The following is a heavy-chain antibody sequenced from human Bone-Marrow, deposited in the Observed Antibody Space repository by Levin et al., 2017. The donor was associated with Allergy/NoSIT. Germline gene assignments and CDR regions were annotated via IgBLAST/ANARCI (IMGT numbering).Heavy chain of an antibody. CDR3: TRHVETADPERDCSNGVCYTDY. D-gene: IGHD2-8*01. CDR2: IRSKANNYAT. Sequence: GGSLRLSCAASGFTFSGSAMYWVRQASGKGLEWVGRIRSKANNYATEYAASVKGRFIISSDDSKNTAYLQMDSLKTEDTAVYFWTRHVETADPERDCSNGVCYTDYWGQGTLVTVSS. V-gene: IGHV3-73*01. CDR1: GFTFSGSA. J-gene: IGHJ4*02.